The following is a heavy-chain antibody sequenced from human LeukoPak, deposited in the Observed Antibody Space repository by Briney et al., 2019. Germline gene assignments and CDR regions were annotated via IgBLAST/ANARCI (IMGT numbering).Heavy chain of an antibody. Sequence: GGSLRLSCAASGFTFDDYGMSWVRQAPGKGLEWVSGINWNGGSTGYADSVKGRFTISRDNAKNSLYLQMNSLRAEDTALYYCATREKNDYGDYVGAFDIWGQGTMVTVSS. V-gene: IGHV3-20*04. CDR3: ATREKNDYGDYVGAFDI. J-gene: IGHJ3*02. D-gene: IGHD4-17*01. CDR1: GFTFDDYG. CDR2: INWNGGST.